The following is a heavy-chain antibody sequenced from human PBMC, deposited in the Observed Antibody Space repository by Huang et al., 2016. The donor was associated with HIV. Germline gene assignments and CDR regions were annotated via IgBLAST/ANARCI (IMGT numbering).Heavy chain of an antibody. J-gene: IGHJ4*02. Sequence: QVQLVQSGAEVKKPGASVRVSCETSGYTFTGSSLNWGRQAPGQGLKWLGWIKPNNGVTKYAQKFQGRVAMTRDTSSSTAYMEVSCLTSDDTAVYFCARDTYCGGDCYSGYFDSWGQGTLVTVSS. CDR1: GYTFTGSS. V-gene: IGHV1-2*02. CDR2: IKPNNGVT. D-gene: IGHD2-21*02. CDR3: ARDTYCGGDCYSGYFDS.